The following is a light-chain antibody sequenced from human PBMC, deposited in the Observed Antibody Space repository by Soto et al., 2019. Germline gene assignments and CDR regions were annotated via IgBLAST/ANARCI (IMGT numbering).Light chain of an antibody. CDR2: KAS. Sequence: DIQLTQSPSTLSASVGDRVTITCRASQSISSWLAWYQQKPGKAPKLLICKASTLQSGVPSRFSGGGSGTEFTLTISSLQPDDFATYYCQQSFTVGLGTKVDIK. CDR3: QQSFT. V-gene: IGKV1-5*03. J-gene: IGKJ3*01. CDR1: QSISSW.